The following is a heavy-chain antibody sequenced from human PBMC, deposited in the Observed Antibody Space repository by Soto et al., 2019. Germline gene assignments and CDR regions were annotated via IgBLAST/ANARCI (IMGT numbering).Heavy chain of an antibody. CDR3: AKARYTDGWYQVDY. CDR2: IRGSGGTT. D-gene: IGHD6-19*01. V-gene: IGHV3-23*01. Sequence: EVRLWESGGGLVQPGGSLRLSCAASGFTFSSYAMSWLRQAPGKGLEWVSLIRGSGGTTKYADSVIGRFTISRDNSKNTPYLEMNSLRDEDTAVYYFAKARYTDGWYQVDYWGQGTLVSVSS. J-gene: IGHJ4*02. CDR1: GFTFSSYA.